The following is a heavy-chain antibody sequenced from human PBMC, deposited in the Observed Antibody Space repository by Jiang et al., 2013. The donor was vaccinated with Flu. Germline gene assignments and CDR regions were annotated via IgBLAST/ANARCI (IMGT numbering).Heavy chain of an antibody. V-gene: IGHV1-69*06. D-gene: IGHD3-16*02. CDR1: GGTFSSYA. Sequence: KPGSSVKVSCKASGGTFSSYAISWVRQAPGQGLEWMGGIIPIFGTANYAQKFQGRVTITADKSTSTAYMELSSLRSEDTAVYYCARDQGYDYVWGSYRSGRIDGMDVWGQGTTVTVSS. CDR2: IIPIFGTA. CDR3: ARDQGYDYVWGSYRSGRIDGMDV. J-gene: IGHJ6*02.